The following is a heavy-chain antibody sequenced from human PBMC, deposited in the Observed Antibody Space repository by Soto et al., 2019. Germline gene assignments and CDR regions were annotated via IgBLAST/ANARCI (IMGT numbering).Heavy chain of an antibody. J-gene: IGHJ6*02. V-gene: IGHV3-11*01. CDR2: ISSSGSTI. Sequence: LRLSCAASGFTFSDYYMSWIRQAPGKGLEWVSYISSSGSTIYYADSVKGRFTISRDNAKNSLYLQMNSLRAEDTAVYYCARDLGYVLRYFDWLSHYYYYYGMDVWGQGTTVTV. CDR1: GFTFSDYY. CDR3: ARDLGYVLRYFDWLSHYYYYYGMDV. D-gene: IGHD3-9*01.